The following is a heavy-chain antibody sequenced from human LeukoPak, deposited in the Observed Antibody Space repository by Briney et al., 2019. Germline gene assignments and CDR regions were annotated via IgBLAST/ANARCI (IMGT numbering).Heavy chain of an antibody. V-gene: IGHV4-34*01. Sequence: PSETLSLTCAVYGGSFSGYYWSWIRQPPGKGLEWIGEINHSGSTNYNPSLKSRVTISVDTSKNQFSLKLSSVTAADTAVYYCARGSGSYGAFDIWGQGTMVTVSS. D-gene: IGHD1-26*01. J-gene: IGHJ3*02. CDR2: INHSGST. CDR1: GGSFSGYY. CDR3: ARGSGSYGAFDI.